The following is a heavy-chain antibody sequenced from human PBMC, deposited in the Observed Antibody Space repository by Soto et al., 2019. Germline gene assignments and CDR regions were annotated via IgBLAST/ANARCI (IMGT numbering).Heavy chain of an antibody. D-gene: IGHD3-22*01. CDR2: ISSSVYYI. Sequence: EVQLVESGGGLVKPGGSLRLSGAASGVSFSSYSMNWVRQAPGRGLEWVSSISSSVYYIYYADSVKGRFTSSRYNAKNSLYLQLNSLRAEDTAIYYCARAGHYDSSGHASFDNWGQGTLVTVSS. CDR1: GVSFSSYS. V-gene: IGHV3-21*01. CDR3: ARAGHYDSSGHASFDN. J-gene: IGHJ4*02.